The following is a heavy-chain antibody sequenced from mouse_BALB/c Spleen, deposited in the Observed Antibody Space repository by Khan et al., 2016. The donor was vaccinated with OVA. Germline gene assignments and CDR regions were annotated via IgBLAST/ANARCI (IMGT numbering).Heavy chain of an antibody. D-gene: IGHD2-14*01. Sequence: QIQLVQSGPELKKPGEIVKISCKASGYTFTDYSMHWVKQAPGKGLKWMGWINTETGEPTYADDFKGRFAFSLETSASTAYLQINNHKNEDTATYFCARDRYDYFDYWGQGTTLTVSS. CDR3: ARDRYDYFDY. CDR1: GYTFTDYS. J-gene: IGHJ2*01. CDR2: INTETGEP. V-gene: IGHV9-2-1*01.